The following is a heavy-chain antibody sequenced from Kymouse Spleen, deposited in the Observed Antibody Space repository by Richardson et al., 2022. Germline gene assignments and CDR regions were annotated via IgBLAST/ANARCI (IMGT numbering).Heavy chain of an antibody. D-gene: IGHD1-7*01. CDR1: GGSISSSSYY. CDR2: IYYSGST. V-gene: IGHV4-39*01. J-gene: IGHJ6*02. Sequence: QLQLQESGPGLVKPSETLSLTCTVSGGSISSSSYYWGWIRQPPGKGLEWIGSIYYSGSTYYNPSLKSRVTISVDTSKNQFSLKLSSVTAADTAVYYCARGGITGTTWYYYYYGMDVWGQGTTVTVSS. CDR3: ARGGITGTTWYYYYYGMDV.